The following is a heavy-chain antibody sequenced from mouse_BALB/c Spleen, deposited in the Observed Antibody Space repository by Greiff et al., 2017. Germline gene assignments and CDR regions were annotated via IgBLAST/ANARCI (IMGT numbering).Heavy chain of an antibody. J-gene: IGHJ4*01. Sequence: LVKTGASVKISCKASGYSFTGYYMHWVKQSHGKSLEWIGYISCYNGATSYNQKFKGKATFTVDTSSSTAYMQFNSLTSEDSAVYYCAIRDGHYYAMDYWGQGTSVTVSS. V-gene: IGHV1S34*01. CDR3: AIRDGHYYAMDY. CDR2: ISCYNGAT. D-gene: IGHD2-3*01. CDR1: GYSFTGYY.